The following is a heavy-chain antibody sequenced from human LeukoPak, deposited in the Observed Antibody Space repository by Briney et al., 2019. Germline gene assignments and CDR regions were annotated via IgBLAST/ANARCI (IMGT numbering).Heavy chain of an antibody. V-gene: IGHV4-34*01. D-gene: IGHD4-17*01. CDR2: INHSGST. CDR1: GGSFSGYY. Sequence: TSETLSLTCAVYGGSFSGYYWSWIRQPPGMGLEWIGEINHSGSTNYNPSLKSRVTISVDTSKNQFSLKLSSVTAADTAVYYCARDNPADGDYFFDYWGQGTLVTVSS. CDR3: ARDNPADGDYFFDY. J-gene: IGHJ4*02.